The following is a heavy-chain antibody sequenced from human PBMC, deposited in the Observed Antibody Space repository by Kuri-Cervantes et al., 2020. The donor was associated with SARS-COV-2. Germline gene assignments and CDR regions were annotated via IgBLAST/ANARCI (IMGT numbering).Heavy chain of an antibody. V-gene: IGHV3-23*01. J-gene: IGHJ4*02. D-gene: IGHD3-16*01. CDR2: ISLPGGET. CDR3: ATVYTMGVSLD. CDR1: TFTFNNYA. Sequence: GESLKISCAAFTFTFNNYALIWVRQAPGKGLEWVSSISLPGGETNYSDFVKGRFTISRDNSKDTLYLQMHSLRVEDTAVYYCATVYTMGVSLDWGQGTLVTVSS.